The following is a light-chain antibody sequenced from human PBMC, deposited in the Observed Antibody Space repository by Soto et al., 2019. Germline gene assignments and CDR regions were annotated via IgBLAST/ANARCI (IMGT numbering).Light chain of an antibody. Sequence: QSVLTQPPSASGTPGQRVTISCSGSSSNIGSNTVNWYQQLPGTAPKHLIYSNNQRPSGVADRFSGSKSGTSASLAISGLQSEDEAEYYCAAWDDRLNGSYVFGTGTKLTVL. CDR1: SSNIGSNT. CDR3: AAWDDRLNGSYV. CDR2: SNN. J-gene: IGLJ1*01. V-gene: IGLV1-44*01.